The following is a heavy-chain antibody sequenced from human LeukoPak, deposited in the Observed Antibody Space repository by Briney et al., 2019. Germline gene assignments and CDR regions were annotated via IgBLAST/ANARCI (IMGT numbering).Heavy chain of an antibody. V-gene: IGHV4-61*02. CDR1: GGSISSGSYY. CDR2: IYTSGST. CDR3: ARVGGYNWNSPFDY. J-gene: IGHJ4*02. Sequence: SETLSLTCTVSGGSISSGSYYWSWIRQPAGKGLEWIGRIYTSGSTNYNPSLKSRVTISVDTSKNQFSLKLSSVTAADTAVYYCARVGGYNWNSPFDYWGQGTLVTVSS. D-gene: IGHD1-7*01.